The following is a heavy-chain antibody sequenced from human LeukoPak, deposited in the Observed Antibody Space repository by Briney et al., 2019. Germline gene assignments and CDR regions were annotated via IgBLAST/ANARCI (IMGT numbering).Heavy chain of an antibody. J-gene: IGHJ4*02. Sequence: GGSLRLSCTASGFTFSNYAMHWVRQAPGKGLEWVAVILYEGDDKYSADSVQGRFTISRDFSKNTQYLQMDSLRAEDTAVYYCAKTRVGYSYGNGGFDYWGQGTLVTVSS. V-gene: IGHV3-30*18. CDR3: AKTRVGYSYGNGGFDY. CDR1: GFTFSNYA. D-gene: IGHD5-18*01. CDR2: ILYEGDDK.